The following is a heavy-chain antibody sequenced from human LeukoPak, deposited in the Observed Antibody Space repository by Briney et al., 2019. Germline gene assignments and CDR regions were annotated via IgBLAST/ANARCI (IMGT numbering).Heavy chain of an antibody. CDR2: ISYDGSNK. Sequence: PGRSLRLSCAASGFTFSSYGMHWVRQAPGKGQEWVAVISYDGSNKYYADSVKGRFTISRDNSKNTLYLQMNSLRAEDTAVYYCAKDRDSSGWYSARTYDYWGQGTLVTVSS. CDR3: AKDRDSSGWYSARTYDY. V-gene: IGHV3-30*18. D-gene: IGHD6-19*01. CDR1: GFTFSSYG. J-gene: IGHJ4*02.